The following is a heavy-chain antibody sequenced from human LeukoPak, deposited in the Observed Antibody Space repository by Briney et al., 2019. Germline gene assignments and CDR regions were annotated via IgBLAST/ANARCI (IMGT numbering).Heavy chain of an antibody. Sequence: SGTLSLTCAVSDDSFSSHYWTWIRQPPGKGLEWIGYISYIGSTNYNPSLKSRVTISIDTSKNEFSLKLTSVTAADTAVYYCARDLVTVTKGFDIWGQGTMVTVSS. D-gene: IGHD4-17*01. V-gene: IGHV4-59*11. CDR2: ISYIGST. CDR3: ARDLVTVTKGFDI. CDR1: DDSFSSHY. J-gene: IGHJ3*02.